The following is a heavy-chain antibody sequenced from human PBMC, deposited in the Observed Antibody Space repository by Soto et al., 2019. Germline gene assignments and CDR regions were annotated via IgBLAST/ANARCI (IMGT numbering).Heavy chain of an antibody. J-gene: IGHJ4*02. V-gene: IGHV3-23*01. Sequence: GGSLRLSCAASGFTFSTYTMGWVRQAPGKGLEWVSDINPSGGRTYYADSVKGRFAISRDNSKNTLYLQMNSLRAEDTAVYYCAKALHASAYDYWGQGTLVNVSS. D-gene: IGHD6-25*01. CDR2: INPSGGRT. CDR3: AKALHASAYDY. CDR1: GFTFSTYT.